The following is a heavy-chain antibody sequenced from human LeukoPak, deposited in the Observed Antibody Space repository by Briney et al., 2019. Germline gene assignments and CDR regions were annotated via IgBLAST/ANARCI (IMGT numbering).Heavy chain of an antibody. CDR3: ARPLRYTYWFDP. CDR2: IIPIFGTA. D-gene: IGHD3-9*01. V-gene: IGHV1-69*13. CDR1: GGTFSSYA. J-gene: IGHJ5*02. Sequence: SVKVSCKASGGTFSSYAISWVRQAPGQGLEWMGGIIPIFGTANYAQKFQGRVTITADESTSTAYMELSTLRSEDTAVYYCARPLRYTYWFDPWGQGTLVTVSS.